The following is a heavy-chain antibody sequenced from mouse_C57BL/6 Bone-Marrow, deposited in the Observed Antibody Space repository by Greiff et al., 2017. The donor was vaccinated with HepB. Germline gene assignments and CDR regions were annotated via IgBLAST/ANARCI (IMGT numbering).Heavy chain of an antibody. V-gene: IGHV1-64*01. D-gene: IGHD1-1*01. CDR3: GSSRYWYFDV. Sequence: QVQLKQPGAELVKPGASVKLSCKASGYTFTSYWMHWVKQRPGQGLEWIGMIHPNSGSTNYNEKFKSKATLTVDKSSSTAYMQLSSLTSEDSAVYYCGSSRYWYFDVWGTGTTVTVSS. CDR2: IHPNSGST. J-gene: IGHJ1*03. CDR1: GYTFTSYW.